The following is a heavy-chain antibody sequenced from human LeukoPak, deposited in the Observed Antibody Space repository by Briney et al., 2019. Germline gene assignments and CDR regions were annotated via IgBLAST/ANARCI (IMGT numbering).Heavy chain of an antibody. J-gene: IGHJ4*02. V-gene: IGHV5-51*01. CDR2: IYPGDSDT. Sequence: GESLKIPCKGSGYSFTSYWIGWVRQMPGKGLEWMGIIYPGDSDTRYSPSFQGQVTISADKSISTAYLRWSSLKASDTAMYYCARRMANYDSSGYYYDYWGQGTLVTVSS. D-gene: IGHD3-22*01. CDR3: ARRMANYDSSGYYYDY. CDR1: GYSFTSYW.